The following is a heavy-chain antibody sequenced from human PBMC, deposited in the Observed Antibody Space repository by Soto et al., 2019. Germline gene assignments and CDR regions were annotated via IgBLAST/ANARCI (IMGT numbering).Heavy chain of an antibody. CDR1: GGSISSYY. CDR2: IYYSGST. D-gene: IGHD6-13*01. Sequence: SETLSLTCTVSGGSISSYYRSWIRQPPGKGLEWIGYIYYSGSTNYNPSLKSRVTISVDTSKNQFSLKLSSVTAADTAVYYCARGLAGAQSPYYFDYWGQGTLVTVSS. CDR3: ARGLAGAQSPYYFDY. V-gene: IGHV4-59*01. J-gene: IGHJ4*02.